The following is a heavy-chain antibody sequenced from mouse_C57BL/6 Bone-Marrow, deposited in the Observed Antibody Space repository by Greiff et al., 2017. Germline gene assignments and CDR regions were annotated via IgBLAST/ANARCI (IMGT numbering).Heavy chain of an antibody. J-gene: IGHJ4*01. CDR3: TTRISCYGSSYGDMDY. CDR1: GFTITDYY. V-gene: IGHV14-4*01. D-gene: IGHD1-1*01. CDR2: IDPENGDT. Sequence: VQLQQSGAELVRPGASVKLSCTASGFTITDYYMHWVKQRPEQGLEWIGWIDPENGDTEYASKFQGKATITADTSSNTAYLQLSSLTSEDTAVYYCTTRISCYGSSYGDMDYWGQGTTVTVSS.